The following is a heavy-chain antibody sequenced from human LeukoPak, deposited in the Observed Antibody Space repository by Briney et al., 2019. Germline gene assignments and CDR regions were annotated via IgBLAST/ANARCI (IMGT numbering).Heavy chain of an antibody. CDR3: TTARGGDLQYFQH. CDR2: IKSKTDGGTT. V-gene: IGHV3-15*07. D-gene: IGHD3-16*01. Sequence: GGSLRLSCAASGFAFSNAWMNWVRQAPGKGLEWVGRIKSKTDGGTTDCAAPVKGRFTISRDDSKNTLYLQMNSPKTEDTAVYYCTTARGGDLQYFQHWGQGTLVTVSS. J-gene: IGHJ1*01. CDR1: GFAFSNAW.